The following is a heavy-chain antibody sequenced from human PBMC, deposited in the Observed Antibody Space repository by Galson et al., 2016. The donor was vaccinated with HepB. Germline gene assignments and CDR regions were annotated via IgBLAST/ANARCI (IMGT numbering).Heavy chain of an antibody. CDR3: VKDPWGESAPPES. CDR1: GYTFTTYA. CDR2: MSAYNGNT. J-gene: IGHJ5*02. V-gene: IGHV1-18*01. Sequence: SVKVSCKAPGYTFTTYAFSWVRQAPGQGLEWMGWMSAYNGNTNYAQKFQGRVTMTRDTSTSTDFMELTSLRSDDTAVYYCVKDPWGESAPPESWGQGTLVTVSS. D-gene: IGHD3-16*01.